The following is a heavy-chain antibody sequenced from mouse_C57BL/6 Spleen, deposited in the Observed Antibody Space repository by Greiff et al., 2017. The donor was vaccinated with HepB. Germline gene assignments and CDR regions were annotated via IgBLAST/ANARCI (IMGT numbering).Heavy chain of an antibody. CDR2: IYPGDGDT. CDR1: GYAFSSYW. Sequence: QVHVKQSGAELVKPGASVKISCKASGYAFSSYWMNWVKQRPGKGLEWIGQIYPGDGDTNYNGKFKGKATLTADKSSSTAYMQLSSLTSEDSAVYFCARSPSGYGYDEEDYFDYWGQGTTLTVSS. CDR3: ARSPSGYGYDEEDYFDY. D-gene: IGHD2-2*01. J-gene: IGHJ2*01. V-gene: IGHV1-80*01.